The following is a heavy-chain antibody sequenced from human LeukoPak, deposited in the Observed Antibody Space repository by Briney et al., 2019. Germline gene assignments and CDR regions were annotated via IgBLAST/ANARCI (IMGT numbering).Heavy chain of an antibody. D-gene: IGHD7-27*01. V-gene: IGHV3-21*06. CDR1: GFTFSSGT. CDR3: ARDLQTGLAFDA. Sequence: PGGSLRLSCAASGFTFSSGTMNWVRQTPGKALEWVSSLSGSGRLIWYAGSVKGRFTISRDNAANSLFLQMNSLRVEDTAVYYCARDLQTGLAFDAWGRGTVVTVSS. CDR2: LSGSGRLI. J-gene: IGHJ3*01.